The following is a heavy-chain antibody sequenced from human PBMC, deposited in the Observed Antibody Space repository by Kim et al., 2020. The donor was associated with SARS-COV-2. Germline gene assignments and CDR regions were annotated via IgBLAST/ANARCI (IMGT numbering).Heavy chain of an antibody. D-gene: IGHD5-18*01. J-gene: IGHJ4*02. V-gene: IGHV3-74*01. Sequence: YASSVKGRFTSSRDNAKHTLSLQMNSLGADDTPVYYCARGGQYNYVSCEYWGQGTLVTVSS. CDR3: ARGGQYNYVSCEY.